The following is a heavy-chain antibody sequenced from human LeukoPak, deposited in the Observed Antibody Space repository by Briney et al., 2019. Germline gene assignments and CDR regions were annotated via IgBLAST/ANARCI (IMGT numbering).Heavy chain of an antibody. D-gene: IGHD5-18*01. CDR2: IDYRGRT. CDR1: GDSISSSNFH. J-gene: IGHJ5*02. CDR3: VRRVNTYGGWFDR. Sequence: ASETLSLTCSVSGDSISSSNFHWGWIRPSPGKGLEWIGTIDYRGRTFYNPSLNNRVTISADTSRNRLSLKLSSVTATDTAIYYCVRRVNTYGGWFDRWGQGALVTVSS. V-gene: IGHV4-39*01.